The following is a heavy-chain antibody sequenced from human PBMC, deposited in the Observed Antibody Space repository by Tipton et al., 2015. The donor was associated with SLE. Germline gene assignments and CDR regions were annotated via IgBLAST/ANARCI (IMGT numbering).Heavy chain of an antibody. D-gene: IGHD3-3*01. J-gene: IGHJ3*02. CDR2: IYYSGST. CDR3: ARTGPYYDFWSGYPNDAFDI. Sequence: TLSLTCTVSGGSISSYYWSWIRQPPGKGLEWIGYIYYSGSTNYNPSLKSRVTISVDTSKNQFSLKLSSVTVADTAVYYCARTGPYYDFWSGYPNDAFDIWGQGTMATVSS. CDR1: GGSISSYY. V-gene: IGHV4-59*01.